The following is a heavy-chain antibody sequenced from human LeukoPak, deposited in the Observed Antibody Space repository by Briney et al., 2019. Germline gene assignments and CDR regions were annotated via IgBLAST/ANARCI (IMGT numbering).Heavy chain of an antibody. V-gene: IGHV1-8*01. J-gene: IGHJ4*02. Sequence: ASVKVSCKVSGYTLTELSMHWVRQAPGKGLEWMGWMNPNSGNTGYAQKFQGRVTMTRNTSISTAYMELSSLRSEDTAVYYCVRGRGFGDSRPRVFDYWGQGTLVTVSS. CDR3: VRGRGFGDSRPRVFDY. CDR1: GYTLTELS. CDR2: MNPNSGNT. D-gene: IGHD3-10*01.